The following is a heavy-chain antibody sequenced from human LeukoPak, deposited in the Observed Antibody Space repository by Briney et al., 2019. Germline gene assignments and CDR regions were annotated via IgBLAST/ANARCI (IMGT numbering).Heavy chain of an antibody. J-gene: IGHJ2*01. Sequence: PGGSLRLSCAASGFTVSSKYMSWVRQAPRKGLEWVSVIYSGGTTYYADSVKGRFTISRDNSKNTLYLQMNSLRAEDTAVYYCARVGSSWPNWYFDLWGRGTLVTVSS. D-gene: IGHD6-13*01. CDR1: GFTVSSKY. CDR3: ARVGSSWPNWYFDL. V-gene: IGHV3-53*01. CDR2: IYSGGTT.